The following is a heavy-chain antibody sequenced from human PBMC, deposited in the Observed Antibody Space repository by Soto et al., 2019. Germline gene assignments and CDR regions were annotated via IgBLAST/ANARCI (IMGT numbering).Heavy chain of an antibody. D-gene: IGHD6-19*01. J-gene: IGHJ5*02. CDR3: ARDGAVAGQRTDNWFDP. V-gene: IGHV4-4*02. Sequence: QVQLQESGPGLVKPSGTLSLTCAVSGGSISSSNWWSWVRQPPGKGLEWIGEIYHSGSTNYNPSLKSRVTIAVDKSKNQFSLKLSSVTAADTAVYYCARDGAVAGQRTDNWFDPWGQGTLVTVSS. CDR1: GGSISSSNW. CDR2: IYHSGST.